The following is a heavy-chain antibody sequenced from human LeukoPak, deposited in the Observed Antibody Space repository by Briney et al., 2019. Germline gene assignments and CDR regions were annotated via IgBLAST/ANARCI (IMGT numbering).Heavy chain of an antibody. J-gene: IGHJ6*02. CDR2: IYYSGST. V-gene: IGHV4-30-4*01. CDR3: ASSPQWLPIPDYYYYYGMDV. D-gene: IGHD3-22*01. Sequence: TPSQTLSLTCTVSGGSISSGDYYWSWIRQPPGKGLEWIGYIYYSGSTYYNPSLKSRVTISVDTSKNQFSLKLSSVTAADTAVYYCASSPQWLPIPDYYYYYGMDVWGQGTTVTVSS. CDR1: GGSISSGDYY.